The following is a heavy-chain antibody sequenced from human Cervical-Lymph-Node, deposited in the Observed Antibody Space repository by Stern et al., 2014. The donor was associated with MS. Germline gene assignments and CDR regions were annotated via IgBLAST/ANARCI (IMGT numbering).Heavy chain of an antibody. CDR1: GFTFDDYA. CDR2: ISWNSADI. J-gene: IGHJ4*02. CDR3: VKDKASSSWYREAPDY. D-gene: IGHD6-13*01. Sequence: QLVQSGGGLVQPGRSLRLSCAASGFTFDDYAMHWVRQAPGKGLEWVSGISWNSADIGYADSMKRRFTISRDNAKNSLYLQINILRAEDTALYYCVKDKASSSWYREAPDYWGQGTLVTVSA. V-gene: IGHV3-9*01.